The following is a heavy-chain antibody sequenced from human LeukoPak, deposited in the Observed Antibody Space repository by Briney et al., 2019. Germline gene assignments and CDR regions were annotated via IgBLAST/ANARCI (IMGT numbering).Heavy chain of an antibody. J-gene: IGHJ4*02. D-gene: IGHD1-26*01. Sequence: GGSLRLSCAASGFSFSSYGMHWVCQAPGKGLEWVAFISYDGNNKYHADSVKGRFTISRDTSKNMLYLQMNSLRAEDTAVYYCATRGSYFEDFWGQGTLVTVSS. CDR1: GFSFSSYG. CDR2: ISYDGNNK. V-gene: IGHV3-30*03. CDR3: ATRGSYFEDF.